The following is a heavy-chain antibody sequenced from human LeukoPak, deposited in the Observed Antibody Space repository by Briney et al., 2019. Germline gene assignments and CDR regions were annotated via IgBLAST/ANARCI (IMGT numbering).Heavy chain of an antibody. J-gene: IGHJ3*02. CDR3: ASGRGYYYGAAFDI. V-gene: IGHV4-30-2*01. CDR1: GGSINSGGYH. Sequence: PSQTLSLTCTVSGGSINSGGYHWSWIRQPPGKGLEWIGYIYHSGSTYYNPSLKSRVTISVDRSKNQLSLKLSSVTAADTAVYYCASGRGYYYGAAFDIWGQGTMVTVSS. D-gene: IGHD3-22*01. CDR2: IYHSGST.